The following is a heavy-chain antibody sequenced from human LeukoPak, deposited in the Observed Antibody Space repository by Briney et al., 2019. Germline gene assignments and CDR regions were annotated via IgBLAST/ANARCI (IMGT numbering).Heavy chain of an antibody. Sequence: SETLSLTCTVSGGSINNYYWGWVRQPPGQRLEYIGWIYYSGNTNYNPSLKSRVTISLDTSKNQFSLTLTSVTAADTAVYYCARHYDSGTYPLDYWGQGTLVTVSS. CDR3: ARHYDSGTYPLDY. J-gene: IGHJ4*02. D-gene: IGHD3-10*01. V-gene: IGHV4-59*01. CDR1: GGSINNYY. CDR2: IYYSGNT.